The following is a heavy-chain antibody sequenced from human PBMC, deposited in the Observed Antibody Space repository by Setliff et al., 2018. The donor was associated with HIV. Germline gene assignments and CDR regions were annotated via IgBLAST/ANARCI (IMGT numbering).Heavy chain of an antibody. J-gene: IGHJ4*02. D-gene: IGHD3-22*01. CDR1: GGSISSGSYY. CDR2: IYTSGST. CDR3: ARFAYYSDSGGYYHH. Sequence: PSETLSLTCGVSGGSISSGSYYWSWIRQPAGKGLEWIGHIYTSGSTNYNPSLKSRVTMSVDTSKNQFSLKLSSVTAADTAVYYCARFAYYSDSGGYYHHWGQGALVTVSS. V-gene: IGHV4-61*09.